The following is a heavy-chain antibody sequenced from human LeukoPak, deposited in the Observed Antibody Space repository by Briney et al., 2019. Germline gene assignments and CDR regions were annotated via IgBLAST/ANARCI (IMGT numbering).Heavy chain of an antibody. CDR3: VREDYGSAIKCPDY. CDR1: GYTLTELS. V-gene: IGHV1-46*01. Sequence: ASVKVSCKVSGYTLTELSIHWVRQAPGQGLEWMGLINPNGGSTTYAQKFQDRVTMTRDTSTRTVYMELSSLRSEDTAVYYCVREDYGSAIKCPDYWGQGTLVTVSS. CDR2: INPNGGST. D-gene: IGHD4-17*01. J-gene: IGHJ4*02.